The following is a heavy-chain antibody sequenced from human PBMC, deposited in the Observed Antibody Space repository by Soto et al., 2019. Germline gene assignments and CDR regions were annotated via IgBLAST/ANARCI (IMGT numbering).Heavy chain of an antibody. Sequence: ASVRVSCRASGYTFTSYGIRWVRQAPGQGLEWMGWISAYNGNTNYAQKLQGRVTMTTDTSTSTAYMELRSLRSDDTAVYYCARDRERLLEWFPYYFDYWGQGTLVTVSS. CDR1: GYTFTSYG. V-gene: IGHV1-18*01. CDR2: ISAYNGNT. J-gene: IGHJ4*02. D-gene: IGHD3-3*01. CDR3: ARDRERLLEWFPYYFDY.